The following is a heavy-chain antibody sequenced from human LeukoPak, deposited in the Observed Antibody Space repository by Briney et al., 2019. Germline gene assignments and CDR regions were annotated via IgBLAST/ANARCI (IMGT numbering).Heavy chain of an antibody. Sequence: SGGSLRLSCAASEFTFDSYAMNWVRQAPGKGLEWVSAISGSGANTYYATSVKGRFTNSRDNSKSTLFLQMDSLRAEDTAIYYCAKTSVSSGWPELFDFWGQGTLVSVSS. CDR3: AKTSVSSGWPELFDF. V-gene: IGHV3-23*01. D-gene: IGHD6-19*01. CDR2: ISGSGANT. CDR1: EFTFDSYA. J-gene: IGHJ4*02.